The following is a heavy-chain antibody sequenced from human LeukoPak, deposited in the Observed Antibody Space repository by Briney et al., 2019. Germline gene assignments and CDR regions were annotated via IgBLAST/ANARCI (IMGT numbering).Heavy chain of an antibody. CDR1: GFTSGKYW. CDR2: INQEGSEK. V-gene: IGHV3-7*01. Sequence: GGSLSLSWAASGFTSGKYWMSWVRQVPGGGRGWVANINQEGSEKYHVDSGKGRFTTSSENARSSLYQQMNSLRVENTAVYYCARVQGSSGPGIFEYWGQGTLVPVSS. D-gene: IGHD6-19*01. CDR3: ARVQGSSGPGIFEY. J-gene: IGHJ4*02.